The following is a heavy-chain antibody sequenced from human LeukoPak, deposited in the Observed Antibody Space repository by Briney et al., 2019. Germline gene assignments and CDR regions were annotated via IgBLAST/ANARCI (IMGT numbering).Heavy chain of an antibody. CDR3: ARDQAVEAFDI. D-gene: IGHD5-24*01. J-gene: IGHJ3*02. V-gene: IGHV1-69*13. CDR1: GGTFSSYA. CDR2: IIPIFGTA. Sequence: ASVKVSCKASGGTFSSYAISWVRQATGQGLEWMGGIIPIFGTANYAQKFQGRVTITADESTSTAYMELSSLRSEDTAVYYCARDQAVEAFDIWGQGTMVTVSS.